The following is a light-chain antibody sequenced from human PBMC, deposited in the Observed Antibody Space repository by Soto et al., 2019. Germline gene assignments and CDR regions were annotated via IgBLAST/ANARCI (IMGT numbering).Light chain of an antibody. Sequence: DIQMTQSPSSVSASVGDRVTITCRASQAISSWLAWYQQKPGRAPKLLIYSASSLQNGAPSRFTGSGSGTDFTLTISSLQPEDFATYYCQQLNSYPWTFGQGSKVDIK. CDR3: QQLNSYPWT. V-gene: IGKV1-12*01. CDR2: SAS. J-gene: IGKJ1*01. CDR1: QAISSW.